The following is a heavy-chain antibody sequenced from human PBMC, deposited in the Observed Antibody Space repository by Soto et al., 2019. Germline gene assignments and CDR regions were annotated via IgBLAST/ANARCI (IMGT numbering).Heavy chain of an antibody. J-gene: IGHJ6*02. CDR1: GSTFSSYA. CDR2: ISYDGSNK. D-gene: IGHD6-19*01. V-gene: IGHV3-30-3*01. Sequence: GGSLRLCCAASGSTFSSYAMHRVRQAPGKGLEWVAVISYDGSNKYYADSVKGRFTISRDNSKNTLYLQMNSLRAEDTAVYYCAREGSGWPYGMDVWGQGTTVTVSS. CDR3: AREGSGWPYGMDV.